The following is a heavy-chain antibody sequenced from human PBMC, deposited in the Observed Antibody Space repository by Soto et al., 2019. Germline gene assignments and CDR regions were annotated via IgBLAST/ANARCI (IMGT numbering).Heavy chain of an antibody. V-gene: IGHV6-1*01. CDR2: TYYRSKWYQ. Sequence: SQTLSLTCAISGDSVSSNIAAWNWIRQSPSRGLEWLGRTYYRSKWYQDYAVSMRGRITISPDTSKNQVSLQLNSVTPEDAAVYYCARVGDNTGWFDYWGQGTLVTVSS. J-gene: IGHJ4*02. CDR3: ARVGDNTGWFDY. D-gene: IGHD6-19*01. CDR1: GDSVSSNIAA.